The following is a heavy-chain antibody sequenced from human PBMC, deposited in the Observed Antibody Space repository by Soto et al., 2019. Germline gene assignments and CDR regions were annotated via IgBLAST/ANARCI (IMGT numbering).Heavy chain of an antibody. CDR3: ARDHRSGWPNYYYGMDV. D-gene: IGHD6-19*01. J-gene: IGHJ6*02. CDR2: IYYSGST. CDR1: GGSVSSGSYY. V-gene: IGHV4-61*01. Sequence: QVQLQESGPGLVKPSETLSLTCTVSGGSVSSGSYYWSWIRQSPGKGLEWIGYIYYSGSTNYNPSLQSRVTISVDTSKNQFSLKLSSVTAADTAVYYCARDHRSGWPNYYYGMDVWGQGTTVTVSS.